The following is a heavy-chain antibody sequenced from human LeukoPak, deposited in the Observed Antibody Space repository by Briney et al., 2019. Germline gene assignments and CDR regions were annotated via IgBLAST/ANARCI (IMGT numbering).Heavy chain of an antibody. V-gene: IGHV1-18*01. CDR3: ARDRGETRMTIGYGDY. J-gene: IGHJ4*02. Sequence: ASVKVSCKTSGYMFIRYGISWVRQAPGQGLEWMGWISAHNGNTSYAQKVQGRVTMTTDTSTNTAYMELRSLRSDDTAIYYCARDRGETRMTIGYGDYWGQGTLVTVSS. D-gene: IGHD4-17*01. CDR2: ISAHNGNT. CDR1: GYMFIRYG.